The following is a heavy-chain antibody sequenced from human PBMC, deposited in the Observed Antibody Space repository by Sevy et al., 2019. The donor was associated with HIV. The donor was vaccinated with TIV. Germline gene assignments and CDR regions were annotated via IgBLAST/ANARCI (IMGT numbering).Heavy chain of an antibody. J-gene: IGHJ2*01. CDR1: GGSISSGSYF. Sequence: SETLSLTCTVSGGSISSGSYFWTWIRQHPGKGLEWIGYIHYSGTTYYNPSLKSRLTISVDTSKNEFSLKLNSVTAADTAMYYCARQYYYDTSGFYCYFDLWGRGTLVTVSS. V-gene: IGHV4-31*03. CDR3: ARQYYYDTSGFYCYFDL. D-gene: IGHD3-22*01. CDR2: IHYSGTT.